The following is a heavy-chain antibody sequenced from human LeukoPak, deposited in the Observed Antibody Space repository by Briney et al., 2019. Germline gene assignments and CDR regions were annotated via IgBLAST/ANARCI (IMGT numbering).Heavy chain of an antibody. CDR2: IYYSGGA. CDR1: GGSISSSSYY. D-gene: IGHD1-1*01. V-gene: IGHV4-39*01. CDR3: ARQAWNYFDY. J-gene: IGHJ4*02. Sequence: SETLSLTCTISGGSISSSSYYWGWIRQPPGKGLEWIGTIYYSGGAYYNPSLKSRVTISVDTSKSQFPLKLSSVTAADTAVYYCARQAWNYFDYWGQGTLVTVSS.